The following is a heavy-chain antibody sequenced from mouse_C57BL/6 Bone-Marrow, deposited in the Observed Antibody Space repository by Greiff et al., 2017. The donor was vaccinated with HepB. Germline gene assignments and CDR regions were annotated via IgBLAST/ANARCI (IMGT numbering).Heavy chain of an antibody. V-gene: IGHV1-80*01. CDR2: IYPGDGDT. CDR1: GYAFSSYW. J-gene: IGHJ2*01. D-gene: IGHD1-1*01. CDR3: ARAPSYYGSFDY. Sequence: QVQGVESGAELVKPGASVKISCKASGYAFSSYWMNWVKQRPGKGLEWIGQIYPGDGDTNYNGKFKGKATLTADKSSSTAYMQLSSLTSEDSAVYFCARAPSYYGSFDYWGQGTTLTVSS.